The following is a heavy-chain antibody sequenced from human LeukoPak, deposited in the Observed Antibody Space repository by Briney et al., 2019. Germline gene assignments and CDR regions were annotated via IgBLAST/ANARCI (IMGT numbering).Heavy chain of an antibody. J-gene: IGHJ4*02. CDR1: GFTFSNFW. D-gene: IGHD7-27*01. CDR2: IKEDGSEK. Sequence: PRRSLRLSCAASGFTFSNFWVSWVRQAPGRGLEWVANIKEDGSEKYYADSVKGRFTISRDNAENSLYLQMNSLRGEDTAVYYCARTGERDYWGQGILVTVSS. V-gene: IGHV3-7*01. CDR3: ARTGERDY.